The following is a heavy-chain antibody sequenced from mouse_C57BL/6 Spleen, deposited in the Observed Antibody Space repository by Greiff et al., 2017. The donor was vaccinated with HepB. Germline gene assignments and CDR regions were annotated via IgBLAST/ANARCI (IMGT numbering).Heavy chain of an antibody. CDR2: ILPGSGST. Sequence: LMKPGASVKLSCKATGYTFTGYWIEWVKQRPGHGLEWIGEILPGSGSTNYNEKFKGKATFTADTSSNTAYMQLSSLTTEDSAIYYCARSPLYYGSSYRYFDYWGQGTTLTVSS. V-gene: IGHV1-9*01. CDR3: ARSPLYYGSSYRYFDY. J-gene: IGHJ2*01. D-gene: IGHD1-1*01. CDR1: GYTFTGYW.